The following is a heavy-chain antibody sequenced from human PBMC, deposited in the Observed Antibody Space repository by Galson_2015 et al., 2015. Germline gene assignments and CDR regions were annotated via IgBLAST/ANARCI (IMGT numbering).Heavy chain of an antibody. J-gene: IGHJ4*02. CDR3: ARDRAYGLGDYYFDY. V-gene: IGHV3-21*01. CDR1: GFTFSSYS. Sequence: SLRLSCAASGFTFSSYSMNWVRQAPGKGLEWVSSISSSSSYIYYADSVKGRFTISRDNAKNSLYLQMNSLRAEDTAVYYCARDRAYGLGDYYFDYWGQGTLVTVSS. CDR2: ISSSSSYI. D-gene: IGHD3-16*01.